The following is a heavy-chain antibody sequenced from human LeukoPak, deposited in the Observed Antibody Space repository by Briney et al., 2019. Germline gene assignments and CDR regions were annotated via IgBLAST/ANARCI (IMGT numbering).Heavy chain of an antibody. CDR1: GYTLTQLS. CDR2: FDPEDGET. D-gene: IGHD6-6*01. CDR3: ATEGYSSSSFDY. Sequence: ASVKVSCKVSGYTLTQLSMHWVRQAPGKGLEWMGGFDPEDGETIYAQKFQGRVTMAEDTSTDTAYMELSSLRSEDTAVYYCATEGYSSSSFDYWGQGTLVTVSS. V-gene: IGHV1-24*01. J-gene: IGHJ4*02.